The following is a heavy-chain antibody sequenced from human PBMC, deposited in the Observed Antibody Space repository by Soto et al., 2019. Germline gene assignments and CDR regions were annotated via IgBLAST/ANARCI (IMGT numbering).Heavy chain of an antibody. Sequence: PGESLKISCKGSGYSFTSYWISWVRQMPGKGLEWMGRIDPSDSYTNYSPSFQGHVTISADKSISTAYLQWSSLKASYTAMYYCASSYYYDSSGTDYWGQGTLVTVSS. D-gene: IGHD3-22*01. CDR1: GYSFTSYW. J-gene: IGHJ4*02. CDR2: IDPSDSYT. V-gene: IGHV5-10-1*01. CDR3: ASSYYYDSSGTDY.